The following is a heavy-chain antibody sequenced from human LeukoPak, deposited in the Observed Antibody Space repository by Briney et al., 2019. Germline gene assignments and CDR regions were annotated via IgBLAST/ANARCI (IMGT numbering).Heavy chain of an antibody. CDR3: ARGQYYFDS. Sequence: ASVKDSCKASGYSFSSYGLSWVRQAPGQGLEWMGWISANNFNTNYAERLQGRVTMTIDTSTRTAYMELRSLTSDDTAVYYCARGQYYFDSWGQGTLVSVSS. D-gene: IGHD4-11*01. J-gene: IGHJ4*02. CDR1: GYSFSSYG. CDR2: ISANNFNT. V-gene: IGHV1-18*01.